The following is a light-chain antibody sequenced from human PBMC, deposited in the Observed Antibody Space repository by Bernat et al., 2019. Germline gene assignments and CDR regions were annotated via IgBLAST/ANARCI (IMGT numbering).Light chain of an antibody. CDR2: DVS. CDR3: SSYTSSSLFV. V-gene: IGLV2-14*03. J-gene: IGLJ1*01. CDR1: SSDVGGYNY. Sequence: QSALTQPASVSGSPGQSITISCTGTSSDVGGYNYVSWYQQHPGKAPKLMLFDVSNRPSVVSNRFSASKSGNTASLTISGLQAEDEADYYCSSYTSSSLFVFGIVTKVTVL.